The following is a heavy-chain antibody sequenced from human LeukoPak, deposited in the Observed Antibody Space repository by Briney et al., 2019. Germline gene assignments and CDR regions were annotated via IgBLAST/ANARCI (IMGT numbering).Heavy chain of an antibody. D-gene: IGHD1-26*01. Sequence: PGGSLRLSCAASGFSFNKYGMHWVRQAPGKELEWVAFIRNDGSRKYYRESVKGRFTISRDNAKDTVYLQMNSLREGETAVYYCAKDVLVVGGEDYHYGMDVWGQGTTVIVSS. CDR2: IRNDGSRK. V-gene: IGHV3-30*02. CDR1: GFSFNKYG. CDR3: AKDVLVVGGEDYHYGMDV. J-gene: IGHJ6*02.